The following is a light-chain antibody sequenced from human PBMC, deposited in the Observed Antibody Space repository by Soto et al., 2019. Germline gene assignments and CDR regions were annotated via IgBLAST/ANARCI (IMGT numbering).Light chain of an antibody. CDR1: QSVSNS. CDR3: QQYNNWWT. V-gene: IGKV3-15*01. J-gene: IGKJ1*01. CDR2: GAA. Sequence: EIVMTQSPATLSVSPGERVTLSCRASQSVSNSLAWYQQKPGQAPRLLIYGAATRAIGIPARFSGSGSETEFTLTISSLQSEDFAVYYCQQYNNWWTFGQGTKVEIK.